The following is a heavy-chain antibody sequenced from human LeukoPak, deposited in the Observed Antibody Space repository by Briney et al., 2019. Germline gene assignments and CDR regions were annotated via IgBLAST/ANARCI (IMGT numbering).Heavy chain of an antibody. D-gene: IGHD3-10*01. J-gene: IGHJ4*02. V-gene: IGHV3-30*18. CDR3: AKDGMVRGGSHFDY. CDR1: GFTFGIYG. Sequence: PGGSLRLSCAASGFTFGIYGMHWVRQAPGKGLEWVAVISYDGSNKYYADSVKGRFTISRDNSKNTLYLQMNSLRAEDTAVYYCAKDGMVRGGSHFDYWGQGTLVTVSS. CDR2: ISYDGSNK.